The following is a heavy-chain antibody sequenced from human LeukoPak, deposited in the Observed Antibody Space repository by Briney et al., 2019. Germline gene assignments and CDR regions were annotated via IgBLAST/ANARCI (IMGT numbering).Heavy chain of an antibody. Sequence: GGSLRLSCAASGFTFTTYAMSWVRQAPGKGLEWVSAISGSGGSTYYADSVKGRFTISRDNSKNTLYLQMNSLRAEDTAVYYCAKTLRKYYFDYWGQGTLVTVSS. CDR2: ISGSGGST. CDR3: AKTLRKYYFDY. J-gene: IGHJ4*02. CDR1: GFTFTTYA. V-gene: IGHV3-23*01.